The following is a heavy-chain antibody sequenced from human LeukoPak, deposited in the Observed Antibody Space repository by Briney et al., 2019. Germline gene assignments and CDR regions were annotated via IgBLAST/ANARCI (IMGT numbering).Heavy chain of an antibody. D-gene: IGHD2-2*01. Sequence: PSETLSLTCTVSGGSISRGDYYWSWIRQPPGKGLEWIGYIYYSGSTYYNPSLKSRVTISVDTSKNQFSLKLSSVTAAHTAVYYCARADIQYQLLTYFDYWRQGTLVTVSS. CDR1: GGSISRGDYY. J-gene: IGHJ4*02. CDR3: ARADIQYQLLTYFDY. V-gene: IGHV4-30-4*01. CDR2: IYYSGST.